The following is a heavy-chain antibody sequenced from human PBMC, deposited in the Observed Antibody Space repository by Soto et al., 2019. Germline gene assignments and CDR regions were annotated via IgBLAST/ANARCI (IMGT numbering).Heavy chain of an antibody. J-gene: IGHJ3*02. Sequence: ASVKVSCKASGYTFTGYYMHWVRQAPGQGLEWMGWINPNSGGTNYAQKFQGWVTMTRDTSISTAYMELSRLRSDDTAVYYCARDVNDYIWGSYAFDIWGQGTMVTVSS. CDR2: INPNSGGT. CDR1: GYTFTGYY. V-gene: IGHV1-2*04. D-gene: IGHD3-16*01. CDR3: ARDVNDYIWGSYAFDI.